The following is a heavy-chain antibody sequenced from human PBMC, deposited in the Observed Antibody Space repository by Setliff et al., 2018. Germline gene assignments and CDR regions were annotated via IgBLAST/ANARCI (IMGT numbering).Heavy chain of an antibody. CDR2: GSTGKT. Sequence: GGSLRLSCAASGFSFSDFAMSWVRQAPRKGLEWVSGGSTGKTDYADSVKGRFTMSRDSSTNTLYLQMNSLRGEDTAVYYCAKDLSSNTAASYFFDLWGQGTQVTVSS. D-gene: IGHD5-18*01. CDR1: GFSFSDFA. V-gene: IGHV3-23*01. J-gene: IGHJ4*02. CDR3: AKDLSSNTAASYFFDL.